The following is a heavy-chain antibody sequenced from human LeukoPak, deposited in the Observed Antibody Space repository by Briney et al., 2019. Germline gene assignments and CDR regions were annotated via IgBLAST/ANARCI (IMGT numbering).Heavy chain of an antibody. J-gene: IGHJ4*02. Sequence: GESLKISCQGSGYNFPIYWIGWVRQMPGQGLEWMGIIYPDDSNTIYGPSFQGQVTISADKSISTAYLQWSSLKASDTAMYYCARLLASSLGAFDYWGQGTLVTVSS. CDR2: IYPDDSNT. V-gene: IGHV5-51*01. CDR1: GYNFPIYW. D-gene: IGHD1-26*01. CDR3: ARLLASSLGAFDY.